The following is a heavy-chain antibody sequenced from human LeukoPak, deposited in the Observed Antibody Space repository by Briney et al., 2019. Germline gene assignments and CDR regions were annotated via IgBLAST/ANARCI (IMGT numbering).Heavy chain of an antibody. CDR3: ARLLLAYCGGDCYPIP. V-gene: IGHV3-21*01. D-gene: IGHD2-21*02. CDR2: ISGSSSYI. Sequence: GGSLRLSCAASGFTFSSYVMNWVRQAPGKGLEWVSSISGSSSYIYYAGSVKGRFTISRDNAKNSLYLQMNSLRAEDTAVYYCARLLLAYCGGDCYPIPWGQGTMVTVSS. CDR1: GFTFSSYV. J-gene: IGHJ3*01.